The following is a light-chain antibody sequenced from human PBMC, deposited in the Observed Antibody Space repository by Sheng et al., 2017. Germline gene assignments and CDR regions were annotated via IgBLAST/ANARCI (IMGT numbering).Light chain of an antibody. CDR2: AAS. J-gene: IGKJ4*01. CDR1: QPVSSSF. Sequence: EAVLTQSPGTLSLSPGERATLSCRASQPVSSSFLAWYQQKPGRAPRLLIYAASRRATGIPDRFSGGGSGTDFSLTITRLESDDFAVYYCQQYGSSPQVTFGGGTKVDI. V-gene: IGKV3-20*01. CDR3: QQYGSSPQVT.